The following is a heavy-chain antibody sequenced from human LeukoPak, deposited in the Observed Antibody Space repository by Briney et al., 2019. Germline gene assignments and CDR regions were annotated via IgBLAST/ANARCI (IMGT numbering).Heavy chain of an antibody. Sequence: GRSLRLSCAASGFTFDDYAMHWVRQAPGKGLEWVSGISWNSGSIGYADSVKGRFTISRDNAKNSLYLQMNSLRAEDTAVYYCARILSSSHAFDIWGQGTMVTVSS. V-gene: IGHV3-9*01. CDR3: ARILSSSHAFDI. D-gene: IGHD6-13*01. CDR2: ISWNSGSI. J-gene: IGHJ3*02. CDR1: GFTFDDYA.